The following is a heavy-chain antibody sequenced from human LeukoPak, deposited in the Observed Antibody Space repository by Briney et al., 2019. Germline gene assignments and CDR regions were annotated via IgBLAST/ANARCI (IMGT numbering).Heavy chain of an antibody. CDR1: GGSISSHY. D-gene: IGHD6-19*01. CDR3: ARTYSSGWLDY. J-gene: IGHJ4*02. V-gene: IGHV4-59*11. Sequence: SETLSLTCTVSGGSISSHYWSWIRQPPGKGLEWIGYIYYSGSTNYYPSLKSRVTISVDTSKNQFSLKLSSVTAADTAVYYCARTYSSGWLDYWGQGTLVTVSS. CDR2: IYYSGST.